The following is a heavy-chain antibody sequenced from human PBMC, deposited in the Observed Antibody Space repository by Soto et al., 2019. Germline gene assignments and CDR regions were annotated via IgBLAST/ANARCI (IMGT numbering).Heavy chain of an antibody. CDR3: ASYGSGSYYNGYYFDY. Sequence: SETLSLTCAVYGGSFSAYYWSWIRQSPGKGLEWIGEIHHSGSTNYKPSLKSRVTISVGTSKNQFSLELGSVTAADTAVYYCASYGSGSYYNGYYFDYWGQGTLVTVSS. D-gene: IGHD3-10*01. CDR1: GGSFSAYY. J-gene: IGHJ4*02. V-gene: IGHV4-34*01. CDR2: IHHSGST.